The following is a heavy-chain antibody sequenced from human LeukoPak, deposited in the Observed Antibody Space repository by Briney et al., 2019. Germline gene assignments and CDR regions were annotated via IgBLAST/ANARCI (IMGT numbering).Heavy chain of an antibody. Sequence: GGSLRLSCAASGFTFSSYGMHWVRQAPGKGLEWVAFIRYDGSNKYYADSVKGRFTISRDNSKNTLYLQMNSLRAEDTAVYYCAKDHRAYCGGDCVDFDHWGQGTLVTVSS. CDR3: AKDHRAYCGGDCVDFDH. J-gene: IGHJ4*02. CDR2: IRYDGSNK. D-gene: IGHD2-21*02. CDR1: GFTFSSYG. V-gene: IGHV3-30*02.